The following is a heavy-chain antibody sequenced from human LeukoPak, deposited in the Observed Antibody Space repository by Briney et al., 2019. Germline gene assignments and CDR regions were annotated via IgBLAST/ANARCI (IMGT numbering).Heavy chain of an antibody. CDR3: ARGGIYCSSTSCLINSGAYMDV. Sequence: ASVKVSCKASGYTFTSYYMHWVRQAPGQGLEWMGIINPSGGSTSYAQKFQGRVTITTDESTSTAYMELSSLRSEDTAVYYCARGGIYCSSTSCLINSGAYMDVWGKGTTVTVSS. J-gene: IGHJ6*03. CDR2: INPSGGST. CDR1: GYTFTSYY. V-gene: IGHV1-46*01. D-gene: IGHD2-2*01.